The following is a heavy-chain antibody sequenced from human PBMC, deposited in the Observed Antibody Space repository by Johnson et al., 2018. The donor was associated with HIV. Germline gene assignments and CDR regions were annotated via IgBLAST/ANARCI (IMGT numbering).Heavy chain of an antibody. CDR2: ISGSGGST. D-gene: IGHD6-6*01. CDR3: AKDRGSALAQLPIFPSAFDI. CDR1: GFTFDDYA. Sequence: VQLVESGGGLVQPGRSLRLSCAASGFTFDDYAMYWVRQGPGKGLEWVSAISGSGGSTYYADSVKGRFTISRDNSKNTLYLQMNSLRAEDTAVYYCAKDRGSALAQLPIFPSAFDIWGQGTMVTVSS. V-gene: IGHV3-23*04. J-gene: IGHJ3*02.